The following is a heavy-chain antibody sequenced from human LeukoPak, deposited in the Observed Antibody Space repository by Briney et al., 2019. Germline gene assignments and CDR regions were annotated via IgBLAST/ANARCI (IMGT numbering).Heavy chain of an antibody. D-gene: IGHD6-13*01. CDR2: INQDGSEK. CDR1: GFTVSSNY. Sequence: GGSLRLSCAASGFTVSSNYMSWVRQAPGKGLEWVANINQDGSEKYYVDSVKGRFTISRDNAKNSLYLQMNSLRAEDTAVYYCARDRVWTVLYWGQGTLVSVSS. J-gene: IGHJ4*02. V-gene: IGHV3-7*01. CDR3: ARDRVWTVLY.